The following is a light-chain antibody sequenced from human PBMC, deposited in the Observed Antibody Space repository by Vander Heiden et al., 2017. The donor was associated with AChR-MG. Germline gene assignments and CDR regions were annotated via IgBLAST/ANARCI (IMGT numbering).Light chain of an antibody. CDR2: GAS. Sequence: EIVLTQSPGTLSLSPGERATLSCRASQSVADIYIAWYQQKSGQAPRLLISGASSRATGIPDRFSGSGSGTDFTLTISRLEPEDFAVFYCQHYGSSAPTFGQGTKVEIK. V-gene: IGKV3-20*01. CDR1: QSVADIY. J-gene: IGKJ1*01. CDR3: QHYGSSAPT.